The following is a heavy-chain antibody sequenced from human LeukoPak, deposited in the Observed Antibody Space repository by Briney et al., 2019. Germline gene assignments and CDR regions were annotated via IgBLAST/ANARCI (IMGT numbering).Heavy chain of an antibody. J-gene: IGHJ4*02. D-gene: IGHD6-19*01. CDR1: GYTFTGYY. CDR3: ARDRIAVAGTVDS. CDR2: INPNSGGT. V-gene: IGHV1-2*02. Sequence: AAVKVSCKASGYTFTGYYLHWVRQAPGQGLEGMGWINPNSGGTDYAQKFQGRVTMTRDTSISTAYMELSRLRSDDTAVYYCARDRIAVAGTVDSWGQGTLVTVSS.